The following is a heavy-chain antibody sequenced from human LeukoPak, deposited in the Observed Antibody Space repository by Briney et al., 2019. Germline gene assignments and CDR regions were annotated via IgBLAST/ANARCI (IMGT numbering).Heavy chain of an antibody. V-gene: IGHV4-34*01. J-gene: IGHJ4*02. D-gene: IGHD3-22*01. CDR1: GGSFSGYY. Sequence: SETLSLTCAVYGGSFSGYYWSWIRQPPGKGLEWIGEINHSGSTNYNPSLKSRVTISVDTSKNQFSLKLSSVTAADTAVYYCARGSAYYYDSSRYYYFDYWGQGTLVTVSS. CDR3: ARGSAYYYDSSRYYYFDY. CDR2: INHSGST.